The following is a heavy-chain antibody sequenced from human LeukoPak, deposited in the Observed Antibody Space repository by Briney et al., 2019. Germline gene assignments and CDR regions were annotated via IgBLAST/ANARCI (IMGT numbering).Heavy chain of an antibody. D-gene: IGHD6-13*01. CDR2: IYDSGST. J-gene: IGHJ6*03. CDR1: GGSISSYY. V-gene: IGHV4-59*01. Sequence: PSETLSLTCTVSGGSISSYYWSWIRQPPGKGLEWIGYIYDSGSTNYNPSLKSRVTISVDTSKNQFSLKVSSVTAADTAVYYCARDRQQLPRGYGEYYYYYMDVWGKGTTVTISS. CDR3: ARDRQQLPRGYGEYYYYYMDV.